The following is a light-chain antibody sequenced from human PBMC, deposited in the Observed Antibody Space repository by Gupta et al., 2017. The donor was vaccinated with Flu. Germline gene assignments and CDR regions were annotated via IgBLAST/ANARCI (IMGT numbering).Light chain of an antibody. V-gene: IGLV3-21*01. CDR2: SDG. CDR1: GVGSEG. J-gene: IGLJ3*02. CDR3: QAWDTSNDGWV. Sequence: GATDRSGGAGDGVGSEGVDWTHQKPGHAPKLLVYSDGNRPTAMPARFSGSNCGTTAAVTTSGVEAGDEADYYCQAWDTSNDGWVFGGGTMLTVL.